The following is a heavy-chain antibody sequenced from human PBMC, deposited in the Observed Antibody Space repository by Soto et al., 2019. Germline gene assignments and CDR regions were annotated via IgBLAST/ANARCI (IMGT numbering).Heavy chain of an antibody. CDR2: IIPIFGTA. CDR3: ARGRPSWNDRYGMDV. D-gene: IGHD1-1*01. J-gene: IGHJ6*02. CDR1: GGTFSSYA. V-gene: IGHV1-69*13. Sequence: SVKVSGKASGGTFSSYAISWVRQAPGQGLEWMGGIIPIFGTANYAQKFQGRVTITADESTSTAYMELSSLRSEDTAVYYCARGRPSWNDRYGMDVWGQGTTVTVSS.